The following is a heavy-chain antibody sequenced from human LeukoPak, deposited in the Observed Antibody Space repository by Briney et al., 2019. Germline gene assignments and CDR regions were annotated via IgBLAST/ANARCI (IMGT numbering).Heavy chain of an antibody. CDR2: IYYSGST. V-gene: IGHV4-39*01. J-gene: IGHJ4*02. CDR1: GGSISSSSYF. CDR3: AGITYYDILTGPIWGFDY. D-gene: IGHD3-9*01. Sequence: SETLSLTCTVSGGSISSSSYFWAWIRQPPGKGLEWIGSIYYSGSTYYNPSLKSRVTISVDTSKNQFSLKLSSVTAADTAVYYCAGITYYDILTGPIWGFDYWGQGTLVTVSS.